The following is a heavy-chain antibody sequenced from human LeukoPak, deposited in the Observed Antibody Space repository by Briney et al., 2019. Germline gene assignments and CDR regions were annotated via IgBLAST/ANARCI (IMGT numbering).Heavy chain of an antibody. J-gene: IGHJ4*02. V-gene: IGHV3-48*03. CDR2: ISSSGTTI. CDR3: ARAKGLGFFDY. D-gene: IGHD4-17*01. Sequence: GGSLRLSCAASGFTFSSYAMSWVRQAPGQGLEWVSYISSSGTTIYYGDSVEGRVTISRDNAKNSVYLLMNGLRAEDTAVYYCARAKGLGFFDYWGQGTLVTVSS. CDR1: GFTFSSYA.